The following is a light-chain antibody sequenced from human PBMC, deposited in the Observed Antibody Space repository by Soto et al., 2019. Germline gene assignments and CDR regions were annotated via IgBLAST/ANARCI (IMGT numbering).Light chain of an antibody. V-gene: IGKV3-20*01. Sequence: IVLTQSPGTLSLSPGERATLSCRASQSVSSSSLAWYQQKPGQAPRLLIYGAYIRATGIPDRFSGSGSGTDFTLTISRLEPEDFAVYYCQQYGTLVDAFAQGTRLEIK. CDR1: QSVSSSS. J-gene: IGKJ2*01. CDR3: QQYGTLVDA. CDR2: GAY.